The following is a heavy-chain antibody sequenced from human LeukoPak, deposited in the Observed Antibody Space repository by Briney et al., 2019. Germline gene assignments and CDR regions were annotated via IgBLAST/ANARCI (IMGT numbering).Heavy chain of an antibody. D-gene: IGHD4-23*01. V-gene: IGHV3-23*01. CDR3: AKILRGNNYYFDY. CDR1: GFTFSHYA. CDR2: ITGSGGST. J-gene: IGHJ4*02. Sequence: GGSLRLSCAASGFTFSHYAMSWVRQAPGKGLEWVSAITGSGGSTYYADSVKGRFTISRDNSKNTLYLQMNSLRAEDTAVYYCAKILRGNNYYFDYWGQGTLVTVSS.